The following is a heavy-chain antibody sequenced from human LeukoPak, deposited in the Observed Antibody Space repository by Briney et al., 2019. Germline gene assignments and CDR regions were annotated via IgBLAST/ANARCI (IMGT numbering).Heavy chain of an antibody. CDR1: GASISDYY. Sequence: SETLSLACIVSGASISDYYWGWIRQPPGKGLECIGSISYSGNTQYNPSLKGRVTISLDRSKNQTSLEVNSVTAADTAVYYCARLERGFDFWGQGTLVTVSS. V-gene: IGHV4-59*01. CDR3: ARLERGFDF. J-gene: IGHJ4*02. CDR2: ISYSGNT.